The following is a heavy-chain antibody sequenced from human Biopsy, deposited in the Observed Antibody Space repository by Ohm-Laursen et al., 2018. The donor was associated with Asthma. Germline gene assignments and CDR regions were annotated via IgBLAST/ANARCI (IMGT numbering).Heavy chain of an antibody. D-gene: IGHD1-1*01. CDR2: ISKDASTQ. CDR1: AFSFRHFA. V-gene: IGHV3-30*01. Sequence: SLRLSFPPSAFSFRHFAIHWVRQAPGKGLEWVGVISKDASTQDYADSVKGRFTMARDNYKNTLDLQMNSLREEDTAVYYCVREGTDDAFDIWGQGTVVSVSS. J-gene: IGHJ3*02. CDR3: VREGTDDAFDI.